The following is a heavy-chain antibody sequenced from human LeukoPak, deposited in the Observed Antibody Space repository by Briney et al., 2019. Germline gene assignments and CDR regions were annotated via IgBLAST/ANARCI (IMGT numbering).Heavy chain of an antibody. J-gene: IGHJ4*02. V-gene: IGHV3-30*02. D-gene: IGHD2-2*01. CDR1: GFTFTSYG. Sequence: GGSLRLSCAASGFTFTSYGMHWVRQAPGKGLEWVAFIRYDGSNKFYADSVKGRFTVSRDNSKNTLYLEMNSLRAEDTAVYYCAKDPYGTRYFDYWGQGTLVTVSS. CDR3: AKDPYGTRYFDY. CDR2: IRYDGSNK.